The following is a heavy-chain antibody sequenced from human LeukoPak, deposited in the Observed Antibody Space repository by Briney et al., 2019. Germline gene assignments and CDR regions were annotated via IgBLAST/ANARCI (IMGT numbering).Heavy chain of an antibody. CDR1: GGSISSSSYY. CDR3: AYPTVTDDY. J-gene: IGHJ4*02. Sequence: KPSETLSLTCTASGGSISSSSYYWGWIRQPPGKGLEWIGSIYYSGSTYYNPSLKSRVTISVDTSKNQFSLKLSSVTAADTAVYYCAYPTVTDDYWGQGTLVTVSS. V-gene: IGHV4-39*01. CDR2: IYYSGST. D-gene: IGHD4-17*01.